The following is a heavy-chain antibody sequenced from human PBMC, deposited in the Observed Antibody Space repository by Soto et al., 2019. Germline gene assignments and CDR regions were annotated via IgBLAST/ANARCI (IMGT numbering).Heavy chain of an antibody. D-gene: IGHD3-9*01. CDR1: GYSISNGDY. V-gene: IGHV4-38-2*01. CDR2: VYYSGST. J-gene: IGHJ4*02. Sequence: SETLSLTCAVSGYSISNGDYWGWIRQAPGKGLEWIGSVYYSGSTHYEPSLRGRIAISVDTLKNQFSLRLTSVTAADTAMYFCARNISTHFDSWGQGIPVTVS. CDR3: ARNISTHFDS.